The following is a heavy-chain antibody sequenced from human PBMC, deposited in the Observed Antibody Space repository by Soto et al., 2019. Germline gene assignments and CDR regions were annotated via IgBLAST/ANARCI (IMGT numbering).Heavy chain of an antibody. D-gene: IGHD5-18*01. J-gene: IGHJ4*02. Sequence: GGSLRLSCAASGFTFSDYYMSWIRQAPGKGLEWVSYISSSSSYTNYADSVKGRFTISRDNAKNSLYLQMNSLRAEDTAVYYCAKGGYNYGFLFDCWGQGTLVTVSS. CDR2: ISSSSSYT. V-gene: IGHV3-11*05. CDR3: AKGGYNYGFLFDC. CDR1: GFTFSDYY.